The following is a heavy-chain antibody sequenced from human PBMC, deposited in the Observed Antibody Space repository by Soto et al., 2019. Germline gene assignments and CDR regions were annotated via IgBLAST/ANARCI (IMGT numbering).Heavy chain of an antibody. J-gene: IGHJ1*01. CDR3: AKWPRYSSGWHQH. CDR1: GFTFSSYA. Sequence: SLRLSCAASGFTFSSYAMSWVRQAPGKGLEWVSAISGSGGSTYYADSVKGRFTISRDNSKNTLYLQMNSLRAEDTAVYYCAKWPRYSSGWHQHWGQGTLVTSPQ. CDR2: ISGSGGST. D-gene: IGHD6-19*01. V-gene: IGHV3-23*01.